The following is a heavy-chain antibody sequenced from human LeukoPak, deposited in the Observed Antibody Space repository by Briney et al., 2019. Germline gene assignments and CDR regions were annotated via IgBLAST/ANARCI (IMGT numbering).Heavy chain of an antibody. D-gene: IGHD2-2*02. V-gene: IGHV1-69*02. Sequence: EASVKVSCKASGGTFSSYTISWVRQAPGQGIGWMGRIIPILGIANYAQKFQGGVTITADKSTSTAYMELSSLRSEDTAVYYCATNTYCSSTSCYTSYYYYYYMDVWGKGTTVTVSS. CDR3: ATNTYCSSTSCYTSYYYYYYMDV. CDR1: GGTFSSYT. J-gene: IGHJ6*03. CDR2: IIPILGIA.